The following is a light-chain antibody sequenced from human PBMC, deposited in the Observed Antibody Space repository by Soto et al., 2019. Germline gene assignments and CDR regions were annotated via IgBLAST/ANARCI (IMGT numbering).Light chain of an antibody. Sequence: QSALTQPASVSGSPGPSITISCTGTISDVGGYNFVSWYQQYPGKAPKLMICDVSNRPSGVSNRFSGSKSGNTASLTISGLLAEDEADYYCSSFTGSNYVFGTGTKLTVL. CDR2: DVS. J-gene: IGLJ1*01. CDR3: SSFTGSNYV. V-gene: IGLV2-14*03. CDR1: ISDVGGYNF.